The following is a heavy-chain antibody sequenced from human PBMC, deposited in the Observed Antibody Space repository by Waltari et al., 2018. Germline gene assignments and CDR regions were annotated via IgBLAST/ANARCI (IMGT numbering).Heavy chain of an antibody. Sequence: QVQLVQSGAEVKKPGASVKVSCKASGYTFTSYDINWVRQATGQGLEWRGWMNPNSGNTGYAKKFQGRVTMTRNTSISTAYRELSSLRSEDTAVYYCARVGPTVVRGRYNWFDPWGQGTLVTVSS. J-gene: IGHJ5*02. CDR3: ARVGPTVVRGRYNWFDP. D-gene: IGHD2-15*01. CDR1: GYTFTSYD. CDR2: MNPNSGNT. V-gene: IGHV1-8*01.